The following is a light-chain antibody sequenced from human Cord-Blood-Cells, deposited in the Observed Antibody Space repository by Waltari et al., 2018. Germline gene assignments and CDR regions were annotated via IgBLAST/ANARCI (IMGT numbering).Light chain of an antibody. V-gene: IGLV1-44*01. CDR3: AAWDDSLNGHVV. Sequence: QSVLTQPPSASGTPGQRVTISCSGSSSNIGSNTVNWYQQLPGTAPKRLIYSNNPRPSGVPDRFSGSKSGTSASLAISGLQSEDEADYYCAAWDDSLNGHVVFGGGTKLTVL. J-gene: IGLJ2*01. CDR1: SSNIGSNT. CDR2: SNN.